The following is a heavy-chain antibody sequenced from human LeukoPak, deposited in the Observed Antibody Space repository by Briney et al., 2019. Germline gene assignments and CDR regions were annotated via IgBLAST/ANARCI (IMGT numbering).Heavy chain of an antibody. J-gene: IGHJ3*02. CDR2: IYYSGST. V-gene: IGHV4-59*08. D-gene: IGHD3-10*01. CDR3: ARRNYYGSGSFVLWAFDI. Sequence: SETLSLTCTVSGGSISSYHWSCIRQPPGKGLEWIGYIYYSGSTNYNPSLKSRVTISVDTSKNQFSLKLSSVTAADTAVYYCARRNYYGSGSFVLWAFDIWGQGTMVTVSS. CDR1: GGSISSYH.